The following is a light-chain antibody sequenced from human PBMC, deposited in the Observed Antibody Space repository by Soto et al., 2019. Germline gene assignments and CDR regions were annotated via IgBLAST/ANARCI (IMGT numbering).Light chain of an antibody. V-gene: IGKV3-15*01. CDR2: DAS. CDR3: QQNNSWPAT. CDR1: QTVTNK. J-gene: IGKJ4*01. Sequence: EIVMTQSPATLSVSPGERVVLSCRATQTVTNKLAWYQQKPGQAPRLLIYDASIRATGIPARFSGSGSGTEFTLTISSLQSEDFVIYYCQQNNSWPATFGGGTKVEIK.